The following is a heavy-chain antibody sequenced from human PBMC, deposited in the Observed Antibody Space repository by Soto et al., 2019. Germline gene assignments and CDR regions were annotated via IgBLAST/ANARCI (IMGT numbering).Heavy chain of an antibody. D-gene: IGHD2-15*01. CDR2: INPNSGET. J-gene: IGHJ6*02. CDR3: ARAAKVCSGGTCYSRYYYGMDV. CDR1: GYTFSGYY. Sequence: ASLKVSCKASGYTFSGYYMHWVPLVPGQGFGWMGWINPNSGETNYAQSCQGRVTLTRDTSISTAYMELSRLRSDDTAVYYCARAAKVCSGGTCYSRYYYGMDVWGQGTTVTVSS. V-gene: IGHV1-2*02.